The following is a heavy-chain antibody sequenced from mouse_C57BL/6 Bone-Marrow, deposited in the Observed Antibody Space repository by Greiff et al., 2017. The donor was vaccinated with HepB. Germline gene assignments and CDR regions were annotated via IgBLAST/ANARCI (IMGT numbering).Heavy chain of an antibody. D-gene: IGHD2-4*01. CDR3: AREYYDYAWFAY. V-gene: IGHV1-81*01. CDR2: IYPRSGNT. Sequence: VQLQQSGAELARPGASVKLSCKASGYTFTSYGISWVKQRTGQGLEWIGEIYPRSGNTYYNEKFKGKATLTADKSSSTAYMELRSLTSEDSAVYFCAREYYDYAWFAYWAQGTLVTVSA. CDR1: GYTFTSYG. J-gene: IGHJ3*01.